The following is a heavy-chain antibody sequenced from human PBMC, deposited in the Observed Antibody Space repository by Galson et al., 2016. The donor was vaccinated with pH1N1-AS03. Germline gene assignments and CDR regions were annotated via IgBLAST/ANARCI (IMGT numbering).Heavy chain of an antibody. V-gene: IGHV2-5*01. J-gene: IGHJ2*01. CDR2: IYWNSEK. D-gene: IGHD2-21*02. CDR3: ARKPTGSMVVTIGVGYFDP. Sequence: PALVKPTQTLTLTCDFSGFSLNTNGVGVGWIRQPPGKPLEWLALIYWNSEKRYNPFLKGRLTITKDTSKNQVVLTMTNMAPGDTATYFCARKPTGSMVVTIGVGYFDPWGRGTLVAVSS. CDR1: GFSLNTNGVG.